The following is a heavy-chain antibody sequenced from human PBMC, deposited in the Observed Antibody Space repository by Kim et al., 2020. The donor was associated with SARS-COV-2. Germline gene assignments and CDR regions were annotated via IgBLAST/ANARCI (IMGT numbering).Heavy chain of an antibody. V-gene: IGHV7-4-1*02. CDR1: GYTFISHA. CDR2: IDTNTVDP. D-gene: IGHD3-22*01. CDR3: ARGTSYYDDSSSVFFDY. J-gene: IGHJ4*02. Sequence: ASVKVSCKASGYTFISHAINWVRQAPGQGLEWIVWIDTNTVDPSYSQGFTVRLVFSLDTSVSTAYLQITSLKAEDTAVYYCARGTSYYDDSSSVFFDYWGQGTLVNVSS.